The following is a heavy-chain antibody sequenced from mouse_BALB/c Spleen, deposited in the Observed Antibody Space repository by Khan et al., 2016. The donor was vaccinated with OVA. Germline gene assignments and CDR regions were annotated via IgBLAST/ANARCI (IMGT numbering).Heavy chain of an antibody. J-gene: IGHJ4*01. CDR2: INTYTGEP. D-gene: IGHD1-1*01. V-gene: IGHV9-3-1*01. CDR3: ARPPYYCDGMVY. Sequence: QIQLVQSGPELKKPGETVKISCKASGDTFRNYGMNWVKHAPGKGLKWMGWINTYTGEPTYADDFKGRFAFSLETSASTAYLQINNLKYEATATYSWARPPYYCDGMVYWGQGTTVTVSS. CDR1: GDTFRNYG.